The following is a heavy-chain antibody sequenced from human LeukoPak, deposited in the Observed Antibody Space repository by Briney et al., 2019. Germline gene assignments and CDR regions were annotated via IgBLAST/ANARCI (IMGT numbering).Heavy chain of an antibody. CDR2: IYYSGST. CDR3: AKADYCYDSSGYYPDAFDI. D-gene: IGHD3-22*01. J-gene: IGHJ3*02. Sequence: TSETLSLTCTVSGGSISSGGYYWSWIRQHPGKGLEWIGYIYYSGSTYYNPSLKSRVTISVDTSKNQFSLKLSSVTAADTAVYYCAKADYCYDSSGYYPDAFDIWGQGTMVTVSS. V-gene: IGHV4-31*03. CDR1: GGSISSGGYY.